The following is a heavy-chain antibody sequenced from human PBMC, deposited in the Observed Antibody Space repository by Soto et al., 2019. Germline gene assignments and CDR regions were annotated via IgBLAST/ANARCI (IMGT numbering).Heavy chain of an antibody. Sequence: GGSLRLSCAAAGCTCSSYGMSCVRQDQGKGLEWVSAISGSGGSTYYADSVKGRFTISRDNSKNTLYLQMNSLRAEDTAVYYYAKDGRCSSTSCYSNRWGQGTLVTVSS. CDR3: AKDGRCSSTSCYSNR. CDR1: GCTCSSYG. J-gene: IGHJ5*02. CDR2: ISGSGGST. V-gene: IGHV3-23*01. D-gene: IGHD2-2*01.